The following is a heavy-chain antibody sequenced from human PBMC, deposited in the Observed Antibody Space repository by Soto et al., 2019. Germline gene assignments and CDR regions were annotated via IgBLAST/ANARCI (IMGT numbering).Heavy chain of an antibody. V-gene: IGHV4-59*01. D-gene: IGHD3-16*02. Sequence: PSETLSLTCTVSGGSIRNSYWNWIRQTPGKGLEWIGYIYHSGSTTYNPSLKSRVTISVDSSKNQFSLYVRSVTAADTAVYYCARTLYSDSWFHFDFWGQGTLVTVSS. J-gene: IGHJ4*02. CDR1: GGSIRNSY. CDR3: ARTLYSDSWFHFDF. CDR2: IYHSGST.